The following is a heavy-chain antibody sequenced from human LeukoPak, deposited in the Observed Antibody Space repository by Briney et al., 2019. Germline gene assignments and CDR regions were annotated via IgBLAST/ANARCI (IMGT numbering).Heavy chain of an antibody. Sequence: ASVKVSCKASGYSFSSYGISWVRQATGQGLEWMGWMNPNSGNTGYAQKFQGRVTMTRNTSISTAYMELSSLRSEDAAVYYCARAMSSKRGNPALEIWGQGTLVTVSS. V-gene: IGHV1-8*02. CDR1: GYSFSSYG. CDR2: MNPNSGNT. D-gene: IGHD2-2*01. J-gene: IGHJ4*02. CDR3: ARAMSSKRGNPALEI.